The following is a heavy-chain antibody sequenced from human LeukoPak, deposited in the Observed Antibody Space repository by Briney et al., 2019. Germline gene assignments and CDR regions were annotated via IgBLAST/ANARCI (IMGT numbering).Heavy chain of an antibody. CDR1: GGTFSSYA. CDR2: IIPIVGTT. Sequence: ASVKVSCKASGGTFSSYAFSWVRQAPGQGLEWMGGIIPIVGTTNYAQMFQGRVTITADESTSTAYMELSSLRSEDTAVYYCARGGYYYDSSGYSRLPDYWGQGTLVTVSA. D-gene: IGHD3-22*01. V-gene: IGHV1-69*13. CDR3: ARGGYYYDSSGYSRLPDY. J-gene: IGHJ4*02.